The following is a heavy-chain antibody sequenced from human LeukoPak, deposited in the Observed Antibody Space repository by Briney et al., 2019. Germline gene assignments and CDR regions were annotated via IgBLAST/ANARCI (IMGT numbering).Heavy chain of an antibody. Sequence: ASVMVSCKASGYTFTGYYMHWVRQAPGQGLEWMGRINPNSGGTNYAQKFQGRVTMTRDTSISTAYMELSRLRSDDTAVYYCARGGYSYGYPDYWGQGTLVTVSS. CDR1: GYTFTGYY. CDR2: INPNSGGT. CDR3: ARGGYSYGYPDY. D-gene: IGHD5-18*01. V-gene: IGHV1-2*06. J-gene: IGHJ4*02.